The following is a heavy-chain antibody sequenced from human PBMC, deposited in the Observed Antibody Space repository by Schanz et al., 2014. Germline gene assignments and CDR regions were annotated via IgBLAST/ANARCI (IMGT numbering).Heavy chain of an antibody. Sequence: QVQLVQSGAEVKKPGSSVRVSCATSGDTFQTYTITWVRQAPGQGLEWMGWIGGSDGNTNFAQKFQGRVTMTTDTSTSTVYMELRSLTSDDSAVYYCARDRDQWDGNYLDYWGQGTLVTVSS. CDR3: ARDRDQWDGNYLDY. V-gene: IGHV1-18*04. CDR2: IGGSDGNT. D-gene: IGHD1-26*01. CDR1: GDTFQTYT. J-gene: IGHJ4*02.